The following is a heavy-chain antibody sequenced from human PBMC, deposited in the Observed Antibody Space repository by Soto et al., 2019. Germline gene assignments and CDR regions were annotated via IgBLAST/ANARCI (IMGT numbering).Heavy chain of an antibody. Sequence: GGSLRLSCAASGFTFSSYSMNWVHQAPGKGLEWVSSISSSSSYIYYADSVKGRFTISRDNAKSSLYLQMNSLRAEDTAVYYCARELDTAMVTSWFDPWGQGTLVTVSS. CDR1: GFTFSSYS. V-gene: IGHV3-21*01. CDR2: ISSSSSYI. CDR3: ARELDTAMVTSWFDP. J-gene: IGHJ5*02. D-gene: IGHD5-18*01.